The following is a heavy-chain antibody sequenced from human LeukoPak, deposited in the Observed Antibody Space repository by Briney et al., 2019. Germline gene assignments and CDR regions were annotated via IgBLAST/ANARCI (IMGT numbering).Heavy chain of an antibody. V-gene: IGHV1-18*01. CDR3: ARYPLSYSSNWHYYFDY. D-gene: IGHD6-13*01. J-gene: IGHJ4*02. CDR1: GYTFTSYG. CDR2: ISGSNGNT. Sequence: ASVKVSCKASGYTFTSYGVSWVRQAPGQGLEWMGWISGSNGNTNNAQKVRGRATMTTDTSTSTAYMELRSLRSDDTAVYYCARYPLSYSSNWHYYFDYWGQGTLLTVSS.